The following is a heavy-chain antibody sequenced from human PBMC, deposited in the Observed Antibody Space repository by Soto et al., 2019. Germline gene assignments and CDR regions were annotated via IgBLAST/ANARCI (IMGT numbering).Heavy chain of an antibody. J-gene: IGHJ4*02. CDR3: ARDIEPPGLFFDY. V-gene: IGHV3-11*01. CDR2: IDFSSNSI. D-gene: IGHD6-13*01. Sequence: GGSLRLSCAAFGFSFSDYYISWIRQAPGKGLEWVSYIDFSSNSIYYADSVKGRFTISRDNAKNSLYLQMNSLRAEDTAVYHCARDIEPPGLFFDYWGQGTLVTVSS. CDR1: GFSFSDYY.